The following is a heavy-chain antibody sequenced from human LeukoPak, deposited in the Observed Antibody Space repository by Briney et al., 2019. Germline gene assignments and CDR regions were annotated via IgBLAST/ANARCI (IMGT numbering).Heavy chain of an antibody. Sequence: GGSLRLSCAASGFTFSSYWMSWVRQAPGKGLEWVANIKQDGSEKYYVDSVKGRFTISRDNAKNSLYLQMNSLRAEDTAVYYCARDWFSYYDFWSPHAYRGQGTLVTVSS. D-gene: IGHD3-3*01. J-gene: IGHJ4*02. CDR2: IKQDGSEK. V-gene: IGHV3-7*01. CDR1: GFTFSSYW. CDR3: ARDWFSYYDFWSPHAY.